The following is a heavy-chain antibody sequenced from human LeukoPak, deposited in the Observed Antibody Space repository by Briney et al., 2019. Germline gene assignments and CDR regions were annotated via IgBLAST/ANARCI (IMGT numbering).Heavy chain of an antibody. CDR3: ARHLVGYCSSTSCSWGGWYFDY. V-gene: IGHV4-39*01. CDR1: GGSISSSSYY. D-gene: IGHD2-2*01. J-gene: IGHJ4*02. Sequence: SETLSLTCTVSGGSISSSSYYRGWIRQPPGKGLEWIGSIYYSGSTYYNPSLKSRVTISVDTSKNQFSLKLSSVTAADTAVYYCARHLVGYCSSTSCSWGGWYFDYWGQGTLVTVSS. CDR2: IYYSGST.